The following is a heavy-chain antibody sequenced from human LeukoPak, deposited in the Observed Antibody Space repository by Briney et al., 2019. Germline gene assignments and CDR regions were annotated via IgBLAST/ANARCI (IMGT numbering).Heavy chain of an antibody. V-gene: IGHV1-69*13. CDR3: ASGGIAVAASYYYYGMDV. D-gene: IGHD6-19*01. Sequence: GASVKVSCEASGGTSSTYAISWVRQAPGQGLEWMGGIIPIFGTANYAQKFQGRVTITADESTSTAYMELSSLRSEDTAVYYCASGGIAVAASYYYYGMDVWGKGTTVTVSS. J-gene: IGHJ6*04. CDR1: GGTSSTYA. CDR2: IIPIFGTA.